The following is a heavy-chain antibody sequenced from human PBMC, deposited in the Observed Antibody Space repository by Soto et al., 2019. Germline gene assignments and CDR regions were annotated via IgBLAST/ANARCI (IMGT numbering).Heavy chain of an antibody. Sequence: QVQLVQSGAEVKKPGSSVKISCKASGGTFSSYAISCVRQAPGQGLEWMGGIIPIFGTANYAQKFQGRVNITADESTSTAYMELNSLRSEVMAVYYCARGDSVTSYFDYWGQGTLVTVSS. V-gene: IGHV1-69*01. CDR3: ARGDSVTSYFDY. J-gene: IGHJ4*02. CDR1: GGTFSSYA. D-gene: IGHD4-4*01. CDR2: IIPIFGTA.